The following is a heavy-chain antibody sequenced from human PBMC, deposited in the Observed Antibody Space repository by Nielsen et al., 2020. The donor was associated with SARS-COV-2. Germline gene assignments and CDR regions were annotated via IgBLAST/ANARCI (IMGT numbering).Heavy chain of an antibody. D-gene: IGHD5-18*01. CDR3: AREYWAAMDNYYFDY. Sequence: ASVKVSCKVPGDTLTQLSMHWVRQAPGKGLEWMGEFDPQDGETTYAQKFQGRITMTEDPSIDTAYLDLSSLSSDDTAVYYCAREYWAAMDNYYFDYWGQGTLVTVSS. CDR1: GDTLTQLS. J-gene: IGHJ4*02. V-gene: IGHV1-24*01. CDR2: FDPQDGET.